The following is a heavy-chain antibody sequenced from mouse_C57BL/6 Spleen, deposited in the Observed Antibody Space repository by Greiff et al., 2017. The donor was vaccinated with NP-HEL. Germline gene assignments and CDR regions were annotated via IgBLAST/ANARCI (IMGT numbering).Heavy chain of an antibody. Sequence: VQLQQSGPVLVKPGASVKMSCKASGYTFTDYYMNWVKQSHGKSLEWIGVINPYNGGTSYNQKFKGKATLTVDKSSSTAYMELNSLTSEDSAVYYCARSDGYPFSWFAYWGQGTLVTVSA. CDR3: ARSDGYPFSWFAY. CDR1: GYTFTDYY. V-gene: IGHV1-19*01. J-gene: IGHJ3*01. D-gene: IGHD2-3*01. CDR2: INPYNGGT.